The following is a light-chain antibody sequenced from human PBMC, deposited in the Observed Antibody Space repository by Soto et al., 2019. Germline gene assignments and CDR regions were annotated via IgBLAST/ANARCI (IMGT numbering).Light chain of an antibody. J-gene: IGLJ3*02. CDR1: SNDIGSYDY. CDR2: GVR. Sequence: QSVLTQPTSVSGSPGQSITISCTGNSNDIGSYDYVSWYQQHPGKAPRLLIHGVRNRPSGISSRFSASKSGLTASLTISNLQFEDEADYYCCSYTTTYTLVFGGGTKGTVL. V-gene: IGLV2-14*01. CDR3: CSYTTTYTLV.